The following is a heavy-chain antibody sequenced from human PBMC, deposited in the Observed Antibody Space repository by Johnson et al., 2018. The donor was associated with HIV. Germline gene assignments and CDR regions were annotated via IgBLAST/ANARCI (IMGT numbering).Heavy chain of an antibody. CDR1: GFTFSSYW. CDR3: AKEASSGPDAFDI. CDR2: ITSKTDGGTT. V-gene: IGHV3-15*05. J-gene: IGHJ3*02. Sequence: VQLVESGGGLVQPGGSLRLSCAASGFTFSSYWMSWVRQAPGKGLEWVGRITSKTDGGTTDYAAPVKGRFTISRDDSKNTLYLQMNSLRAEDTALYYCAKEASSGPDAFDIWGQGTMVTVSS. D-gene: IGHD6-19*01.